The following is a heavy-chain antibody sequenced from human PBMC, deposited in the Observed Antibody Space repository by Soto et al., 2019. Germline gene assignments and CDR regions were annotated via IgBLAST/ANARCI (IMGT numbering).Heavy chain of an antibody. V-gene: IGHV3-11*06. CDR2: ISSSSSYT. CDR1: GFTFSDYY. D-gene: IGHD6-13*01. J-gene: IGHJ4*02. Sequence: PGGSLRLSCAASGFTFSDYYMSWIRQAPGKGLEWVSYISSSSSYTNYADSVKGRFTISRDNAKNSLFLQMNSLRAEDTAVYYCARDQIGSSWYYYFDYWGQGTLVTVSS. CDR3: ARDQIGSSWYYYFDY.